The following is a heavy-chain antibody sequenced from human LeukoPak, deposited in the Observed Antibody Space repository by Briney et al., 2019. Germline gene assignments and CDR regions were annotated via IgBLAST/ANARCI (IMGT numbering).Heavy chain of an antibody. CDR1: GVSVSTLY. J-gene: IGHJ5*02. CDR2: IYYSGST. V-gene: IGHV4-59*02. CDR3: ARHSGLGAYNWFDP. D-gene: IGHD1-26*01. Sequence: SETLSLTCTVSGVSVSTLYWSWIRQPPGKGLEWIGYIYYSGSTNYNPSLKSRVTISVDTSKNQLSLKLRSVTAADTAVYYCARHSGLGAYNWFDPWGQGTLVTVSS.